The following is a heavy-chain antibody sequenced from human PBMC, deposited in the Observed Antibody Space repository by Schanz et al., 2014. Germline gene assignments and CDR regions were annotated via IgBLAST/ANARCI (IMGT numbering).Heavy chain of an antibody. CDR1: GFSFGNYG. Sequence: EVQLLESGGGLVQPGGSLRLSCAASGFSFGNYGMNWVRQAPGKGLEWVSFVHPGGSTYYPDSVKGRFTISRDSSKNTLYLQMNSLRPEDTAVYYCAKGRFGELSAFDIWGQGTMVTVSS. D-gene: IGHD3-10*01. J-gene: IGHJ3*02. V-gene: IGHV3-23*03. CDR2: FVHPGGST. CDR3: AKGRFGELSAFDI.